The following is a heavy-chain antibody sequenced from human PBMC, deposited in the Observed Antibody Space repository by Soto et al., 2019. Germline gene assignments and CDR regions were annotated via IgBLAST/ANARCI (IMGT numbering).Heavy chain of an antibody. CDR1: GGSFSGYY. CDR3: ARPAHITIFGVVKPLSYMDV. V-gene: IGHV4-34*01. D-gene: IGHD3-3*01. CDR2: INHSGST. Sequence: SETLSLTCAVYGGSFSGYYWSWIRQPPGKGLEWIGEINHSGSTNYNPSLKSRVTISVDTSKNQFSLKLSSVTAADTAVYYCARPAHITIFGVVKPLSYMDVWGKGTTVTVSS. J-gene: IGHJ6*03.